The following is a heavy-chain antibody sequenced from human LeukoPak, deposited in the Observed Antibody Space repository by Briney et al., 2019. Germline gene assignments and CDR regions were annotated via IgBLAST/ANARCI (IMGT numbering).Heavy chain of an antibody. J-gene: IGHJ4*02. D-gene: IGHD3-10*01. V-gene: IGHV1-69*13. Sequence: SVKVSCKASGGTFSSYAISWVRQAPGQGLEWMGGIIPIFGSANYAQKFLGRVTITADESTSTAYMELSSLRSEDTAVYYCARAYGSGSRTSYYFDYWGQGTLVTVSS. CDR1: GGTFSSYA. CDR2: IIPIFGSA. CDR3: ARAYGSGSRTSYYFDY.